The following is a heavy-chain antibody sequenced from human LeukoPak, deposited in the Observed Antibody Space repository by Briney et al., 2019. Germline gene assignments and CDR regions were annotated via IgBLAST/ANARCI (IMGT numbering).Heavy chain of an antibody. D-gene: IGHD2-21*01. CDR3: ARPRGCGSARCNNFDY. CDR1: GFNFGAFS. CDR2: MNEYGSEI. V-gene: IGHV3-7*01. J-gene: IGHJ4*02. Sequence: GGSLRLSCAASGFNFGAFSMAWVRQAPGKGLEWVTYMNEYGSEIFYVDSVKDRFTISRDNAKNSLYLQMNSLRAEDTAVYFCARPRGCGSARCNNFDYWGQGTLVTVSS.